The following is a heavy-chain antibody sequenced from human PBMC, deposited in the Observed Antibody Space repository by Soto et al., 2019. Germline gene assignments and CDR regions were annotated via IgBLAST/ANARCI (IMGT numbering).Heavy chain of an antibody. CDR3: ATSLSGYYYSY. CDR1: GFTFSTYE. D-gene: IGHD3-22*01. Sequence: PGGSLRLSCAASGFTFSTYEMMWVRQAPGKGLEWVSYISYISSSGSTTFYADSVRGRFTISRDNAKNSLCLQMNSLRAEDTAVYYCATSLSGYYYSYWGRGTLVTVSS. V-gene: IGHV3-48*03. J-gene: IGHJ4*02. CDR2: ISSSGSTT.